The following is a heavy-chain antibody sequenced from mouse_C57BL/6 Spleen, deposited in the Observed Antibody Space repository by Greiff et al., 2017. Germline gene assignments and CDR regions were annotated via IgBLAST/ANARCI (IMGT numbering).Heavy chain of an antibody. CDR1: GYTFTSYW. D-gene: IGHD1-1*01. CDR3: SRMGYGSSFYYFDY. V-gene: IGHV1-52*01. J-gene: IGHJ2*01. CDR2: IYPSDSET. Sequence: QVQLQQPGAELVRPGSSVKLSCKASGYTFTSYWMHWVKQRPIQGLEWIGNIYPSDSETHYNQKFKDKATLTVDKSSSTAYMQLSSLTSEDSAVYYCSRMGYGSSFYYFDYWGQGTTLTVSS.